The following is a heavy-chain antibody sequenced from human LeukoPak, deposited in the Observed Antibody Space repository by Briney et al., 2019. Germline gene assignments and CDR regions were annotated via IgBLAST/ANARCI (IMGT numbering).Heavy chain of an antibody. CDR3: ARDCSSTSCRGGFDP. Sequence: PGGSLRLSCAASAFTFSSFAMNWVRQAPGKGLEWVSVIYSGGSTYYADSVKGRFTISRDNSKNTLYLQMNSLGAEDTAVYYCARDCSSTSCRGGFDPWGQGTLVTVSS. J-gene: IGHJ5*02. V-gene: IGHV3-66*02. CDR1: AFTFSSFA. CDR2: IYSGGST. D-gene: IGHD2-2*01.